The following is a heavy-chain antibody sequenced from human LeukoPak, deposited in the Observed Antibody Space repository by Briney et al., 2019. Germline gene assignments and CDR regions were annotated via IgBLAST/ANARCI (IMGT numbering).Heavy chain of an antibody. D-gene: IGHD2/OR15-2a*01. V-gene: IGHV4-4*02. Sequence: PSETLSLTCAVSGGSISSSNWWSWVRQPPGKGLEWIGEIYHSGSTNYNPSLKSRVTISVDKSKNQFSLKLSSVTAADTAVYYCARDHASSSTFFDYWGQGTLVTVSS. CDR2: IYHSGST. CDR3: ARDHASSSTFFDY. J-gene: IGHJ4*02. CDR1: GGSISSSNW.